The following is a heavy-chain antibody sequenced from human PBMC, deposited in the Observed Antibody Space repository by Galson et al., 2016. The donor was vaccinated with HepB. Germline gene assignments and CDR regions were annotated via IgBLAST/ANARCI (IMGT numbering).Heavy chain of an antibody. CDR2: ISNDGGKK. J-gene: IGHJ4*02. V-gene: IGHV3-30*04. Sequence: SLRLSCAASGFTFSSYIMYWVRQAPGKGLEWVAVISNDGGKKNYAGSVKGRITISRDNSKNTLYLHMNSLSVEDTAVYYCARGLGSYYMKTLDYWGQGTLVTVSS. D-gene: IGHD3-10*01. CDR1: GFTFSSYI. CDR3: ARGLGSYYMKTLDY.